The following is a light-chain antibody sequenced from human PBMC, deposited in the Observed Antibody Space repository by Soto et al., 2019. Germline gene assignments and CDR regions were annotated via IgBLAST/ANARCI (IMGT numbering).Light chain of an antibody. V-gene: IGKV3-11*01. CDR3: QQRSNFLT. Sequence: DIVLTQSPGPLSLSPGERATLSCRASQSVSSYVAWCQQKPGQAPRLLIYDASNKATGIPARFSGSGSGTDFTLTISSLEPEDFAVYYCQQRSNFLTFGGGTKVDIK. CDR2: DAS. J-gene: IGKJ4*01. CDR1: QSVSSY.